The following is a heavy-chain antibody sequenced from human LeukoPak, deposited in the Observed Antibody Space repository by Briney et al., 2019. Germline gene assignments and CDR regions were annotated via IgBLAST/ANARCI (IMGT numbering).Heavy chain of an antibody. CDR1: GFTHSSYA. J-gene: IGHJ3*02. D-gene: IGHD2-21*02. CDR3: ARDYVTAWAFDI. CDR2: ISYYGSNK. Sequence: PGGSLRLSCAASGFTHSSYAMHWVRQPPAKGLEWVAVISYYGSNKYYADSVKGRFTISRNNSKNTLYLQMNSLRAEDTAVYYCARDYVTAWAFDIWGQGTMVTVSS. V-gene: IGHV3-30-3*01.